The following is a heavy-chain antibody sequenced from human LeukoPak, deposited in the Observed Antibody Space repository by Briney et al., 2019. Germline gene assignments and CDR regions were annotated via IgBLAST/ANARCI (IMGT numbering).Heavy chain of an antibody. CDR3: AKDKATAAYWGMDV. J-gene: IGHJ6*02. V-gene: IGHV3-53*01. D-gene: IGHD6-25*01. CDR1: GFTVSSNY. CDR2: IYSGGST. Sequence: PGGSLRLSCAASGFTVSSNYMSWVRPAPGKGLEWVSVIYSGGSTYYADSVKGRFTISRDNSKNTLYLQMNSLRAEDTAVYYCAKDKATAAYWGMDVWGQGTTVTVSS.